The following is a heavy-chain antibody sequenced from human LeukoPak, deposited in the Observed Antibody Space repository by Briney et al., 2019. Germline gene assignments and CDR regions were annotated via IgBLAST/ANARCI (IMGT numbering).Heavy chain of an antibody. J-gene: IGHJ6*03. Sequence: ASVKVSCKASGYTFTSYDINWVRQATGQGLEWMGWMNPNSGNTGYAQKFQGRVTITRNTSISTAYMELSSLRSEDTAVYYCARFIRGVNPGDNYMDVWGKGTTVTVSS. CDR2: MNPNSGNT. D-gene: IGHD2-21*01. CDR3: ARFIRGVNPGDNYMDV. CDR1: GYTFTSYD. V-gene: IGHV1-8*03.